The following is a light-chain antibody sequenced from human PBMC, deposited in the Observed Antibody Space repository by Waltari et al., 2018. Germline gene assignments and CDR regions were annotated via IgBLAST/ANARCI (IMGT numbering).Light chain of an antibody. V-gene: IGKV4-1*01. CDR1: QSVLFSSNNKNY. J-gene: IGKJ2*01. Sequence: DIVLTQSPDSLAVSLGERATMHCKASQSVLFSSNNKNYLAWYQQKPGQPPKLLFYWASTRESGVPDRFSGSGSGTDFTLTISSLQAEDVAVYHCQQYYDIPYTFGQGTKLEI. CDR2: WAS. CDR3: QQYYDIPYT.